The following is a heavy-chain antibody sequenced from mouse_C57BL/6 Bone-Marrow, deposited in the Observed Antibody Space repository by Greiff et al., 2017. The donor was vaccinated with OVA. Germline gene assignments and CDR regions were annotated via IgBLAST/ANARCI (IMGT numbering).Heavy chain of an antibody. D-gene: IGHD2-12*01. J-gene: IGHJ2*01. Sequence: EVKLVESGGGLVKPGGSLKLSCAASGFTFSSYAMSWVRQTPEKRLEWVATISDGGSYTYYPDNVKGRFTISRDNAKNNLYLHMSHLKSEDTAMYYCARDYYKDYWGQGTTLTVSS. CDR1: GFTFSSYA. CDR2: ISDGGSYT. CDR3: ARDYYKDY. V-gene: IGHV5-4*01.